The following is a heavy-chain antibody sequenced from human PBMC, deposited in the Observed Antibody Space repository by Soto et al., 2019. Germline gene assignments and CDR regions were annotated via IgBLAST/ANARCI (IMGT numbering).Heavy chain of an antibody. CDR1: GFMFSSHG. Sequence: QVQLVESGGGVVQPGRSLRLSCAASGFMFSSHGMHWIRQAPGKGLEWVAVIWYDGSNKYYADSVKGRFIISRDNSKNTLYLQMNSLRVEDTAVYYCGPDTLDYWDQGTLVTVSS. CDR2: IWYDGSNK. J-gene: IGHJ4*02. V-gene: IGHV3-33*01. CDR3: GPDTLDY.